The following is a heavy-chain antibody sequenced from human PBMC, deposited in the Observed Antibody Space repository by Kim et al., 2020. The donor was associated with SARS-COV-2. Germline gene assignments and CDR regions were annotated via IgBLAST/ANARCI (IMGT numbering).Heavy chain of an antibody. CDR3: TTDWTSRYCSGGSCNAEGFQH. CDR2: IKSKTDGGTT. D-gene: IGHD2-15*01. Sequence: GGSLRLSCAASGFTFSNAWMSWVRQAPGKGLEWVGRIKSKTDGGTTDYAAPVKGRFTISRDDSKNTLYLQMNSLKTEDTAVYYCTTDWTSRYCSGGSCNAEGFQHWGQGTLVTVSS. V-gene: IGHV3-15*01. J-gene: IGHJ1*01. CDR1: GFTFSNAW.